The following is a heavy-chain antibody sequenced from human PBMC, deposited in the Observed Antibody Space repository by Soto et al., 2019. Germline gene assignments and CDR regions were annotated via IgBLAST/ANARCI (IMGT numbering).Heavy chain of an antibody. V-gene: IGHV3-48*02. J-gene: IGHJ6*02. Sequence: EVQLVESGGGLVQPGGSLRLSCAASGFTFSSYSMNWVRQAPGKGLEWVSYISSSSSTRYYADSVKGRFTISRDNAKNSLYLQMNSLRDEDTAVYYCARDQGAAGILYYFYGMDVWGQGTTVTVSS. CDR3: ARDQGAAGILYYFYGMDV. CDR2: ISSSSSTR. D-gene: IGHD6-13*01. CDR1: GFTFSSYS.